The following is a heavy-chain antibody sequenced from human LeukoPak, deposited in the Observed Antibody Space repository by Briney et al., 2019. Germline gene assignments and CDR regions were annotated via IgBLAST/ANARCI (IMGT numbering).Heavy chain of an antibody. J-gene: IGHJ4*02. CDR3: ARGGVRWLRTYYFDY. V-gene: IGHV1-2*04. CDR2: INPNSGGT. CDR1: GYTFTGYY. D-gene: IGHD5-24*01. Sequence: ASVKVSCKASGYTFTGYYMHWVRQAPGQGLEWMGWINPNSGGTNYAQKFQGWVTMTRDTSISTAYMELSRLRSDDTAVYYCARGGVRWLRTYYFDYWGQGTQVTVSS.